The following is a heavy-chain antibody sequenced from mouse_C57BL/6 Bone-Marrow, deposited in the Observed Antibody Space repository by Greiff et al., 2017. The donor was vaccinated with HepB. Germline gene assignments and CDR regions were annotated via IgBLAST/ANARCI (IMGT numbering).Heavy chain of an antibody. CDR2: IDPENGDT. J-gene: IGHJ3*01. CDR3: TTGLRRRTWFTY. V-gene: IGHV14-4*01. D-gene: IGHD2-2*01. CDR1: GFNIKDDY. Sequence: VQLQQSGAELVRPGASVKLSCTASGFNIKDDYMHWVKQRPEQGLEWIGWIDPENGDTEYASKIQGKATITADTSYNTAYLQLSRLTSEDTAVYYCTTGLRRRTWFTYWGQGTLVTVSA.